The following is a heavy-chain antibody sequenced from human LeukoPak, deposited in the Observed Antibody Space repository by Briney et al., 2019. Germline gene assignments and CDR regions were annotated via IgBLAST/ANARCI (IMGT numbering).Heavy chain of an antibody. CDR1: GFTFSTYS. CDR3: ARGRGNYFYGMDV. V-gene: IGHV3-48*01. D-gene: IGHD3-10*01. CDR2: ISSNSRTI. J-gene: IGHJ6*02. Sequence: GGSLRLSCAASGFTFSTYSMDWVRQAPGKGLEWISYISSNSRTIYYAGSVKGRLIVSRDNAKNSLDLHMNTLRAEDTAVYYCARGRGNYFYGMDVWGQGTTVTVSS.